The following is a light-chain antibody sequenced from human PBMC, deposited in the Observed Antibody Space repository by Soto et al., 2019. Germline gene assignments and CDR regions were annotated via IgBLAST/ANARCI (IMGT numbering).Light chain of an antibody. J-gene: IGKJ2*01. CDR3: MQGTHWPPYT. CDR2: KVS. Sequence: EVVMTQSPLSLPVTLGQPASISCRSSQSLAYIDGNTYLSWFHQRPGQSPRRLIYKVSTRESGVPDRFSGSGSGTDFTLKISRVEAEDVGVYYCMQGTHWPPYTFGQGTKLEIK. V-gene: IGKV2-30*01. CDR1: QSLAYIDGNTY.